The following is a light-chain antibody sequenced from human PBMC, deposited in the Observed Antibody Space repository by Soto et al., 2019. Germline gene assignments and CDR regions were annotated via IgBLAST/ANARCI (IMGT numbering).Light chain of an antibody. V-gene: IGKV3-11*01. J-gene: IGKJ1*01. CDR1: QSIGHF. Sequence: DIMVTQSPATLSLSPGESATLSCRASQSIGHFLVWYQQKPGQAPRLLISDASKRATGIPARFSGIGSGTEFTLTISRLEPEDFAVYYCQQYGSSSWTFGQGTKVDI. CDR2: DAS. CDR3: QQYGSSSWT.